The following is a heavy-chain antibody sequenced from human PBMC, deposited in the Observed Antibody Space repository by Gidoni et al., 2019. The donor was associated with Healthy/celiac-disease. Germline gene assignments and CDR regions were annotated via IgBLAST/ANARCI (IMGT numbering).Heavy chain of an antibody. CDR1: GFTFSSYA. Sequence: EVQLLESGGGVVQPGGSLRLSCAASGFTFSSYAMSWVRQAPGKGLEWVSAISGSGGSTYYADSVKGRFTISRDNSKNTLYLQMNSLRAEDTAVYYCANLLGTYYYDSSGYYRDYWGQGTLVTVSS. V-gene: IGHV3-23*01. CDR2: ISGSGGST. J-gene: IGHJ4*02. D-gene: IGHD3-22*01. CDR3: ANLLGTYYYDSSGYYRDY.